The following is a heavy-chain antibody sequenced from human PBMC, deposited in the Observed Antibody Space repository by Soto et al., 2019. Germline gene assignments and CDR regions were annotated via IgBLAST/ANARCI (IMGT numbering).Heavy chain of an antibody. D-gene: IGHD2-21*02. J-gene: IGHJ4*02. CDR3: ARDMYCGGDCLDS. CDR1: GGSLSRGKYY. Sequence: SENLSLPCTVSGGSLSRGKYYWSWIRQPPGKGLEWIGSIYYSATTDYNPSLTNYNPSFKSRVTISVDTSKNQFSLKLSSVTAADTAVYYCARDMYCGGDCLDSWGQGTLVTVSS. CDR2: IYYSATTDYNPSLT. V-gene: IGHV4-61*01.